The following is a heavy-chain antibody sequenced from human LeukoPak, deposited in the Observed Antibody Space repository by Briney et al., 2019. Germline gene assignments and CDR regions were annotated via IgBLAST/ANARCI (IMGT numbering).Heavy chain of an antibody. CDR2: FYTTEKT. CDR1: GDSISDYY. J-gene: IGHJ4*02. V-gene: IGHV4-4*07. D-gene: IGHD3-10*01. CDR3: ARVSWPPGSSWYYFDY. Sequence: SETLSLTCTVSGDSISDYYWSWIRQPAGGGREGIGRFYTTEKTDYNPSLKGRVSISVDTSKNQFSLKLNSVTAADTAVYYCARVSWPPGSSWYYFDYWGQGTLVTVSS.